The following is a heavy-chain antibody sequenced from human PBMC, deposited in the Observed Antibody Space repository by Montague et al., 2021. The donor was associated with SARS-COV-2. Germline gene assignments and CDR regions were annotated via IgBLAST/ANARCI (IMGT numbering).Heavy chain of an antibody. D-gene: IGHD2-8*01. CDR1: GFSLSTSAVG. J-gene: IGHJ1*01. CDR2: IYWNDDK. V-gene: IGHV2-5*01. Sequence: PALVKPTQTLTLTCSFSGFSLSTSAVGVGWIRQPPGKALEWLAVIYWNDDKYYDPSLNSRLTITKDTPKNQVVLTMTNMDPVDTATYYCAHRIQNLNGLQNWGQGTLVTVSS. CDR3: AHRIQNLNGLQN.